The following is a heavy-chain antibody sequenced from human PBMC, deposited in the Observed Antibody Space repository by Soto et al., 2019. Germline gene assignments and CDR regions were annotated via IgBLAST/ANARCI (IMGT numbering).Heavy chain of an antibody. J-gene: IGHJ5*02. CDR1: GFSLTTRGVG. CDR3: AHIPNYYQYDWFDP. V-gene: IGHV2-5*02. Sequence: QITLKESGPPLVKPTQTLTLTCTFSGFSLTTRGVGVGWIRQPPGKALEGLALIYWDDDKRYSPSLQSRLSITKDTSKNQVVLTMTNVDPVDTATYYCAHIPNYYQYDWFDPWGQGTLVSVSS. CDR2: IYWDDDK. D-gene: IGHD3-16*01.